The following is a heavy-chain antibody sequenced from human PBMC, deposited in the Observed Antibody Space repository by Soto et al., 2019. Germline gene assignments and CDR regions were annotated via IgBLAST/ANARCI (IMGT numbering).Heavy chain of an antibody. J-gene: IGHJ4*02. V-gene: IGHV4-59*13. CDR2: ISHTGSS. D-gene: IGHD1-26*01. Sequence: SETLSLTCTVSGGPMNDFSWAWIRQSPEKGLEWMGSISHTGSSNYNRSLRSRVTLSMDTSTSQFSLRLASVTAADTARHFCVSSRDSGTGITKCGRWDQGALVTVSS. CDR3: VSSRDSGTGITKCGR. CDR1: GGPMNDFS.